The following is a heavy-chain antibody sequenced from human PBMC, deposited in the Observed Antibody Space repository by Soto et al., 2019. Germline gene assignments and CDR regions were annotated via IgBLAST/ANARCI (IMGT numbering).Heavy chain of an antibody. J-gene: IGHJ4*02. CDR1: GFTFRSYG. CDR3: AKGFMDYDSSGYYLDY. Sequence: HPGGSLGLSCAASGFTFRSYGMHWVRQAPGKGLEWVAVISYDGSNKYYADSVKGRFTISRDNSKNTLYLQMNSLRAEDTAVYYCAKGFMDYDSSGYYLDYWGQGTLVTVSS. V-gene: IGHV3-30*18. CDR2: ISYDGSNK. D-gene: IGHD3-22*01.